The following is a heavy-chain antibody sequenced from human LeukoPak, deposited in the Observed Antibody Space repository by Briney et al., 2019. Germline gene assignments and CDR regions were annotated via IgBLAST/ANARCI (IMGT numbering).Heavy chain of an antibody. CDR1: GGSFSGYY. Sequence: PSETLSLTCAVYGGSFSGYYWSWIRQPPGKGLEWIGEINHSGSTNYNPSLKSRVTISVDTSKNQFSLKLSSVTAADTAVYYCARGRGDGYNLAPDAFDIWGKGTMVTVSS. V-gene: IGHV4-34*01. CDR3: ARGRGDGYNLAPDAFDI. CDR2: INHSGST. J-gene: IGHJ3*02. D-gene: IGHD5-24*01.